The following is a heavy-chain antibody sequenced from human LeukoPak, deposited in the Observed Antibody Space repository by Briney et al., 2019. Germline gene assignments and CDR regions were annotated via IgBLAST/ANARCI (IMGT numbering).Heavy chain of an antibody. CDR3: ARYRVVATTPDFDY. V-gene: IGHV3-21*01. CDR2: ISSSSSYI. J-gene: IGHJ4*02. CDR1: GFTFSNYE. D-gene: IGHD5-12*01. Sequence: GGSLRLSCAASGFTFSNYEMNWVRQAPGKGLEWVSSISSSSSYIYYADSVKGRFTISRDNAKNSLYLQMNSLRAEDTAVYYCARYRVVATTPDFDYWGQGTLVTVSS.